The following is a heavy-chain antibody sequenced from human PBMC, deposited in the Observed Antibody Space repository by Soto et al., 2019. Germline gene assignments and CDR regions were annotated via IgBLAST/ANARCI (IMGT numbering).Heavy chain of an antibody. CDR3: AKDRGRGNWKIKTYYFDY. CDR1: GFHFSSYS. Sequence: PGVSLILSCTAAGFHFSSYSMSWVRQAPGKGLEWVSAISGSGGSTYYADSVKGRFTISRDNSKNTLYLQMNSLRAEDTAVYYCAKDRGRGNWKIKTYYFDYWGQGTLVTVSS. J-gene: IGHJ4*02. CDR2: ISGSGGST. D-gene: IGHD1-1*01. V-gene: IGHV3-23*01.